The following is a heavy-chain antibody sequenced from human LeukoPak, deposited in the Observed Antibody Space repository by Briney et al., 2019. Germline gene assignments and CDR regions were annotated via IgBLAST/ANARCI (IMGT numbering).Heavy chain of an antibody. CDR1: SGAISRYY. V-gene: IGHV4-39*01. CDR2: IYYGGST. J-gene: IGHJ5*02. CDR3: ARHPGSNPNWFDP. Sequence: SETLSLTRTVSSGAISRYYWAWIRQPPGKGLEWIGNIYYGGSTYYNRSLKSRVTISVDTSKKQFSLKLSSVTAADTAVYYCARHPGSNPNWFDPWGQGILVTVSS. D-gene: IGHD3-10*01.